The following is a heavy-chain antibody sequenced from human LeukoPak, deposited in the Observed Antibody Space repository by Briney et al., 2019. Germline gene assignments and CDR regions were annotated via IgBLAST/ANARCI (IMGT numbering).Heavy chain of an antibody. Sequence: GGSLRLSCAASDFSFITYAMSWVRQDPGKGLEWVSTISGGGDATYYADSVKGRFTISRDNSKNTLYLQMNSLRAEDTAVYYCAKSGLNRLDYWGQGTLVTVSS. CDR1: DFSFITYA. V-gene: IGHV3-23*01. D-gene: IGHD2-15*01. CDR2: ISGGGDAT. CDR3: AKSGLNRLDY. J-gene: IGHJ4*02.